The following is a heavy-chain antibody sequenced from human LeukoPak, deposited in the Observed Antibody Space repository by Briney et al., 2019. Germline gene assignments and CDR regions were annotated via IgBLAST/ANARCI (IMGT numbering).Heavy chain of an antibody. V-gene: IGHV3-53*01. CDR3: AKDQTWGSKDY. Sequence: GGSLRLSCAVSGFSVSSNYMSWVRQAPGTGLEWVSVILGGDNTDYADSVKGRFTVSRDNSKNTLYLQMNSLRAEDTAVYYCAKDQTWGSKDYWGQGTLVTVSS. J-gene: IGHJ4*02. D-gene: IGHD3-16*01. CDR2: ILGGDNT. CDR1: GFSVSSNY.